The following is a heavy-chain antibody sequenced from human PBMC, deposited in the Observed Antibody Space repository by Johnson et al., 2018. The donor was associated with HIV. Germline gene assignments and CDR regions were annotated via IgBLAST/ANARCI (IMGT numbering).Heavy chain of an antibody. CDR2: IYSGGST. Sequence: VQLVESGGGLVQPGGSLRLSCAASGFTVSSNYMSWVRQAPGKGLECVSVIYSGGSTYYADSVKGRFTISRDNSKNTLYLQMNGRGAEDKAVYYWGRDRWYGSSSGGVDDAFDIWGQGTMVTVSS. CDR1: GFTVSSNY. CDR3: GRDRWYGSSSGGVDDAFDI. V-gene: IGHV3-66*02. J-gene: IGHJ3*02. D-gene: IGHD6-6*01.